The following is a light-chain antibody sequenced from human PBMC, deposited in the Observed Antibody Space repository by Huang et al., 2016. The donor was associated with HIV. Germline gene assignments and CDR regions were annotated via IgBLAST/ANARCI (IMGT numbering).Light chain of an antibody. V-gene: IGKV4-1*01. Sequence: DIVMTQSPDSLAVSLGERATINCKSSQSVLYSSSNKNYLTWYQQKPGQPPKLLIYGAATRESGGPDRFSGSGSGTDFTLTISSLQAEDVAVYYCQQYYTTPYTCGQGTKLEIK. J-gene: IGKJ2*01. CDR1: QSVLYSSSNKNY. CDR2: GAA. CDR3: QQYYTTPYT.